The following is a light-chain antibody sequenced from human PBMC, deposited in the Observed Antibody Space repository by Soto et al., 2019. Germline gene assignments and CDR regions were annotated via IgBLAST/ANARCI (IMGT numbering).Light chain of an antibody. J-gene: IGKJ2*01. CDR2: GAS. V-gene: IGKV3-20*01. CDR3: QQYGSSPRT. CDR1: QSVSSSN. Sequence: ETVLTQSPGTLSLSPGERATLSCRASQSVSSSNLAWYQQKPGQAPRLLIYGASSRATGIPDRFSGSGSGTDFTLTISRLEPEDFAVYYCQQYGSSPRTFGQGTKVEIK.